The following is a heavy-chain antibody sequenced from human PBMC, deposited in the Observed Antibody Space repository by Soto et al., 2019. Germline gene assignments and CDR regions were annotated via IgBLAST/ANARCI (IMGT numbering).Heavy chain of an antibody. CDR3: ARDEGRDRLWFGGLLKPLDY. CDR1: GYTFTSYG. D-gene: IGHD3-10*01. V-gene: IGHV1-18*04. J-gene: IGHJ4*02. Sequence: ASVKVSCKASGYTFTSYGISWVRQAPGQGLEWMGWISAYNGNTNYAQKLQGRVTMTTDTSTSTAYMELRSLRSDDTAVYYCARDEGRDRLWFGGLLKPLDYWGQGTLVTVSS. CDR2: ISAYNGNT.